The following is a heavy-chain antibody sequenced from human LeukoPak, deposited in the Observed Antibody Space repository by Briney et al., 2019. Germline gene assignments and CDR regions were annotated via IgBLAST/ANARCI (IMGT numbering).Heavy chain of an antibody. V-gene: IGHV1-2*04. CDR3: ARYGAAAGTGFDY. CDR2: INPNSGGT. CDR1: GYTFTGYY. Sequence: ASVKVSCKASGYTFTGYYMHWVRQAPGQGPEWMGWINPNSGGTNYAQKFQGWVTMTRDTSISTAYMELSRLRSDDTAVYYCARYGAAAGTGFDYWGQGTLVTVSS. D-gene: IGHD6-13*01. J-gene: IGHJ4*02.